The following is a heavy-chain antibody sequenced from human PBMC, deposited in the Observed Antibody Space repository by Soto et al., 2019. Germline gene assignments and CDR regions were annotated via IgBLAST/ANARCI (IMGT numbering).Heavy chain of an antibody. CDR3: AGGIAVSVYYGMDV. V-gene: IGHV3-64*01. CDR1: GFTFSSYG. CDR2: ISNNGGST. Sequence: EVQLVESGGDLVQPGGSLRLSCAASGFTFSSYGMHWVRQAPGKGLEYVSAISNNGGSTYCANSVRGRFTISRDNSKNTLYLQMGSLRAEDMAVYYCAGGIAVSVYYGMDVWGQGTTVTVSS. D-gene: IGHD6-19*01. J-gene: IGHJ6*02.